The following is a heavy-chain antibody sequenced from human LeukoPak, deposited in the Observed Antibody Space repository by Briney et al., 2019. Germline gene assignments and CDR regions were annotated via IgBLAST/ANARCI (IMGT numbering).Heavy chain of an antibody. CDR1: GGSISSSSYY. CDR3: ARHEGGGSGSYYYYMDV. Sequence: SGTLSLTCTVSGGSISSSSYYWGWIRQPPGKGLEWIGSIYYSGSTYYNPSLKSRVTISVDTSKNQFSLKLSSVTAADTAVYYCARHEGGGSGSYYYYMDVWGKGTTVTVSS. CDR2: IYYSGST. D-gene: IGHD3-10*01. V-gene: IGHV4-39*01. J-gene: IGHJ6*03.